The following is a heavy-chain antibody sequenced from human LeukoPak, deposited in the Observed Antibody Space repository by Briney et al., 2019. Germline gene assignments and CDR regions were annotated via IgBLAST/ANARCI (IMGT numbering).Heavy chain of an antibody. Sequence: ASVKVSCKASGYTFTSYYMHWVRQAPGQGLEWMGIINPSGGSTSYAQKFQGRVTMTRDASTSTVYMELSSLRSEDTAVYYCARDAYYDSSGYYFDYWGQGTLVTVSS. J-gene: IGHJ4*02. D-gene: IGHD3-22*01. V-gene: IGHV1-46*01. CDR3: ARDAYYDSSGYYFDY. CDR2: INPSGGST. CDR1: GYTFTSYY.